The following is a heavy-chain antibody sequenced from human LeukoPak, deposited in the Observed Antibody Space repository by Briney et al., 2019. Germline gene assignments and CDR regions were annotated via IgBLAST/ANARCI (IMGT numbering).Heavy chain of an antibody. D-gene: IGHD2-15*01. CDR1: GGSISSSSYY. CDR2: TYYSGST. J-gene: IGHJ3*02. CDR3: ASLPRYCSGGTCRDTFDI. Sequence: KPSETLSLTCTVSGGSISSSSYYWGWIRQPPGKGLEWIGSTYYSGSTYYNPTLKSRVTISVDTSKSQFSLKLSSVTAADTAMYYCASLPRYCSGGTCRDTFDIWGQGTMVTVSS. V-gene: IGHV4-39*01.